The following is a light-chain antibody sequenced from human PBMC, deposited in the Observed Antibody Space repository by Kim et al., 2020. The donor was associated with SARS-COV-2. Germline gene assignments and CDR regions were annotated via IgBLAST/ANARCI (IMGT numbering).Light chain of an antibody. CDR3: QHRRNWPLLT. V-gene: IGKV3-11*01. Sequence: SPGERANLSCRASQRVDRYLAWYQYKPGQPPRLLIYDASNRANAIPGRFSCSGSGTDFTLTISSLEPEDSAVYYCQHRRNWPLLTFGGGTKVDIK. J-gene: IGKJ4*01. CDR1: QRVDRY. CDR2: DAS.